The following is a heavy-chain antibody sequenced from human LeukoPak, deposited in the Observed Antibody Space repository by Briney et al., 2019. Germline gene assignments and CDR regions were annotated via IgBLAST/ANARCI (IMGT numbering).Heavy chain of an antibody. V-gene: IGHV4-39*01. CDR3: ARHSYYDSSGYHYAY. CDR1: GDSIRSSSYY. CDR2: IYYSGST. J-gene: IGHJ4*02. D-gene: IGHD3-22*01. Sequence: PSETLSLTCTVSGDSIRSSSYYWGWIRQPPGKGLEWIGSIYYSGSTYYNPSLKSRVTISVDMSKNQFSLKLSSVTAADTAVYYCARHSYYDSSGYHYAYWGQGTLVTVSS.